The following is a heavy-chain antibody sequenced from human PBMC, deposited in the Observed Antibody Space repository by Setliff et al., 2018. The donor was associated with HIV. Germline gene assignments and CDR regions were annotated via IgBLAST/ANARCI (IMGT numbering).Heavy chain of an antibody. D-gene: IGHD6-19*01. J-gene: IGHJ4*02. V-gene: IGHV4-61*09. CDR3: ARSLLPSITVAGTIGY. CDR1: GGSINSDSYY. CDR2: IHTSGST. Sequence: SETLSLTCTVFGGSINSDSYYWTWIRQPAGKGLEWIGHIHTSGSTNYNPSLKSRVTISIDTSKNHFSLKLSSVTAADTAVYYCARSLLPSITVAGTIGYWGQGSLVTVSS.